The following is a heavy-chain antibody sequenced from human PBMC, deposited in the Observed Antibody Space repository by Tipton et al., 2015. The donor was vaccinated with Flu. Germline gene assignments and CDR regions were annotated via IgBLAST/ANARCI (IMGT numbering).Heavy chain of an antibody. J-gene: IGHJ4*02. Sequence: TLSLTCTFSDDSIDDFYWTWIRQPPGRALEWIGYVHYRGSVDSSPSLKSRVTISIDTSKRQFFLKLNSVTVADTAVYYCAGRGLLTTLVYWGQGTLVTVSS. CDR1: DDSIDDFY. CDR2: VHYRGSV. D-gene: IGHD3-9*01. V-gene: IGHV4-59*08. CDR3: AGRGLLTTLVY.